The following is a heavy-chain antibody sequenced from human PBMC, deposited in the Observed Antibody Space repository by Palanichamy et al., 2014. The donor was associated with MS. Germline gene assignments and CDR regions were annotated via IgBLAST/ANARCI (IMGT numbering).Heavy chain of an antibody. CDR1: GFTFDDYA. D-gene: IGHD6-19*01. CDR2: ISWNSGSI. V-gene: IGHV3-9*01. Sequence: EVQLVEVWGRAWYQPGRSLRLSCAASGFTFDDYAMHWVRQAPGKGLEWVSGISWNSGSIGYADSVKGRFTISRDNAKNSLYLQMNSLRAEDTALYYCAKDTAGSGNYGMDVWGQGTTVTVSS. CDR3: AKDTAGSGNYGMDV. J-gene: IGHJ6*02.